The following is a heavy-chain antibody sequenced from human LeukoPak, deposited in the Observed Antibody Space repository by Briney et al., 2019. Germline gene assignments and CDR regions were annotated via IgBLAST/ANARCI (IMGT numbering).Heavy chain of an antibody. CDR2: MTTSGNTI. Sequence: GGSLILSCVVSGITFSGYSMIWVRQAPGKGLEWLSFMTTSGNTIFYAESVKDRFTISRDNAKKSLYLRMNSLRDEDTAVYYCARVGGATAVTMYFEYWGQGTLVTVSS. J-gene: IGHJ4*02. CDR1: GITFSGYS. V-gene: IGHV3-48*02. CDR3: ARVGGATAVTMYFEY. D-gene: IGHD4-23*01.